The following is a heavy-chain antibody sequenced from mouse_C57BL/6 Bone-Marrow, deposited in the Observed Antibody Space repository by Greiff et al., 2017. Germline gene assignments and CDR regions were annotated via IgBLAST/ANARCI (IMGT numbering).Heavy chain of an antibody. CDR1: GYTFTDYE. D-gene: IGHD4-1*01. V-gene: IGHV1-15*01. J-gene: IGHJ2*01. Sequence: QVQLQQSGAELVRPGASVTLSCKASGYTFTDYEMHWVKQTPVHGLEWIGAIDPETGGTAYNQKFKGKAILTADKSSSAAYMELRSRTSEDSAVYYCTGTGTCFDYWGQGTTLTVSS. CDR2: IDPETGGT. CDR3: TGTGTCFDY.